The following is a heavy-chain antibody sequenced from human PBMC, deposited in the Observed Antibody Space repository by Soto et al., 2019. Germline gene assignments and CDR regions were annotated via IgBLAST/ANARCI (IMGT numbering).Heavy chain of an antibody. CDR3: AHSSRRASCRGGNCYRFDS. Sequence: SGPTLVNPTETLTLTCTCSGFSISAAGVGVGWFRQPPGKALEWLAILYWDDEERYSPSLKSSLTITKDTSRNRVVLSVTNVDPVDTGTYFFAHSSRRASCRGGNCYRFDSWCQGTLVTVSS. D-gene: IGHD2-15*01. CDR1: GFSISAAGVG. CDR2: LYWDDEE. J-gene: IGHJ4*02. V-gene: IGHV2-5*02.